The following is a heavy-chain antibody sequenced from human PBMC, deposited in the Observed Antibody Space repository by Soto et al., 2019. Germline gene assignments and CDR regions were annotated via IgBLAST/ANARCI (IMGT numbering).Heavy chain of an antibody. V-gene: IGHV5-51*01. D-gene: IGHD1-26*01. CDR3: VRYRSRDYYYGMDV. Sequence: PXESLKISCKGSGYSFDNYWISWVRQIPGKGLEWMAIIYPGDSDRRYSPSFQGQVTISADQSISTAYLQWSSLKASDTANYYCVRYRSRDYYYGMDVWGQGTTVTVSS. CDR1: GYSFDNYW. J-gene: IGHJ6*02. CDR2: IYPGDSDR.